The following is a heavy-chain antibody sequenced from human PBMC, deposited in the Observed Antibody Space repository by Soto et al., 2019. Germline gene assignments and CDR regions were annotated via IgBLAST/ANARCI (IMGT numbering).Heavy chain of an antibody. D-gene: IGHD3-10*01. Sequence: ASVKVSCKASGYTFTSYTMHWVRQAPGQRLEWMGWINAGNGNTKYSQKLQGRVTMTTDTSTSTAYMELRSLRSDDTAVYYCARDLFSGSGSYDYYYYGMDVWGQGTTVTVSS. CDR3: ARDLFSGSGSYDYYYYGMDV. J-gene: IGHJ6*02. V-gene: IGHV1-3*01. CDR2: INAGNGNT. CDR1: GYTFTSYT.